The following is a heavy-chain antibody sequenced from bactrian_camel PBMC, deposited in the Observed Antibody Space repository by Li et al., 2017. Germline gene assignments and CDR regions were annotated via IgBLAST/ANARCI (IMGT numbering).Heavy chain of an antibody. CDR3: TTWTTGWASDY. CDR1: GFSFSSYT. CDR2: INSGGTRT. D-gene: IGHD5*01. Sequence: EVQLVESGGGLVQPGGSLRLSCAASGFSFSSYTMGWVRQAPGKGLEWISAINSGGTRTADADSVKGRFTISRDNAKNTLYLQMNSLKSEDTALYYCTTWTTGWASDYWGQGTQVTVS. J-gene: IGHJ4*01. V-gene: IGHV3S42*01.